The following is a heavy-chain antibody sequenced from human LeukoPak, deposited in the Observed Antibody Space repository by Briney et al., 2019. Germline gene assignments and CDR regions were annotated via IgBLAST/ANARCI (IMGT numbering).Heavy chain of an antibody. CDR3: AKDTHGDYLSWLDP. D-gene: IGHD4-17*01. CDR2: ISLTGGNT. V-gene: IGHV3-23*01. J-gene: IGHJ5*02. Sequence: PGGSLRLSCVASGFTFTSYGMSWVRQAPGKGLEWVSRISLTGGNTYYAHSVKGRFTISRDNSKNTLHLQMNSLRGEDTAVYYCAKDTHGDYLSWLDPWGQGTLVTVSS. CDR1: GFTFTSYG.